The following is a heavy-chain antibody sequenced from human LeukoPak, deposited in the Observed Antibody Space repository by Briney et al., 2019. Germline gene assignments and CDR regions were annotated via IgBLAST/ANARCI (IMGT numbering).Heavy chain of an antibody. Sequence: GEFLKISCKGSGYSFTSYWISWVHQTPGKGLEWMGRIDPSDSYTNYSPSFQGHVTISADKSISTAYLQWSSLKASDTAMYYCARELEGFPFRRFDPWGQGTLVTVSS. J-gene: IGHJ5*02. D-gene: IGHD1-1*01. V-gene: IGHV5-10-1*01. CDR1: GYSFTSYW. CDR2: IDPSDSYT. CDR3: ARELEGFPFRRFDP.